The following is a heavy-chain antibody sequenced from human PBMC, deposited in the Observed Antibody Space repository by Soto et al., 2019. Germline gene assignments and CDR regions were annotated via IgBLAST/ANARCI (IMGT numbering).Heavy chain of an antibody. Sequence: SETLSLTCAVSGGSISSGGYSWSWIRQPPGKGLEWIGYIYHSGSTYYNPSLKSRVTISVDRSKNQFSLKLSSVTAADTAVYYCASGVWSGSHRYGMDVWGQGTTVTVSS. CDR2: IYHSGST. D-gene: IGHD3-3*01. CDR1: GGSISSGGYS. V-gene: IGHV4-30-2*01. J-gene: IGHJ6*02. CDR3: ASGVWSGSHRYGMDV.